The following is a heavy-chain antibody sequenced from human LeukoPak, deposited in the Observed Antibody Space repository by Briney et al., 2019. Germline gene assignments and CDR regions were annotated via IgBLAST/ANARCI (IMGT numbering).Heavy chain of an antibody. CDR2: INPNSGGT. V-gene: IGHV1-2*02. J-gene: IGHJ5*02. CDR1: GGTFTSYA. Sequence: ASVKLSCNASGGTFTSYAISWGRQPPGQGLEWMGGINPNSGGTNYAQQFQGRVIMIREASINKAYIELRRLRTDDTAVYYCAGAGKGIFGVVIGWLDPWGQGTLLTVPS. D-gene: IGHD3-3*01. CDR3: AGAGKGIFGVVIGWLDP.